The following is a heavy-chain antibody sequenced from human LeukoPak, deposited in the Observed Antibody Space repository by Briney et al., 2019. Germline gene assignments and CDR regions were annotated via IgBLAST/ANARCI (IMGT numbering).Heavy chain of an antibody. CDR3: ARDPPAVAANTYG. CDR1: GFTFSSYA. CDR2: IYSGGST. Sequence: AGGSLRLSCAASGFTFSSYAVSWVRQAPGKGLEWVSLIYSGGSTHYADSVKGRFTISRDNSKNTLYLQMNSLRVDDTAVYYCARDPPAVAANTYGWGQGTLVTVSS. V-gene: IGHV3-66*01. J-gene: IGHJ4*02. D-gene: IGHD6-6*01.